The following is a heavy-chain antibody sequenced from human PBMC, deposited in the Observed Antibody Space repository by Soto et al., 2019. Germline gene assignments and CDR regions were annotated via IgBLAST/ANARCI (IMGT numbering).Heavy chain of an antibody. D-gene: IGHD2-8*02. V-gene: IGHV2-70*04. Sequence: SGPTLVNPTQTLTMTCTVSGFSLSNSEMRVSWLRQPPGKALEWLARIDWNDQKFYSTFLKTRLTIAKDTSKNQVVLTMTNMDPADTGTYYCARSYCTSDNCHSGYWFDPWGQGTLVTVSS. CDR3: ARSYCTSDNCHSGYWFDP. CDR1: GFSLSNSEMR. J-gene: IGHJ5*02. CDR2: IDWNDQK.